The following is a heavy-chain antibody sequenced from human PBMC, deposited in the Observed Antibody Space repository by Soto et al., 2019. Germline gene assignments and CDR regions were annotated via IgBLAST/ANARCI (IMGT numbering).Heavy chain of an antibody. J-gene: IGHJ4*02. CDR3: ARVGVAARRRGFDY. V-gene: IGHV3-74*01. CDR2: INSDGSST. CDR1: GFTFSSYW. Sequence: GGSLRLSCAASGFTFSSYWMHWVRQAPGKGLVWVSRINSDGSSTSYADSVKGRFTISRDNAKNTLYLQMNSLRAEDTVVFYCARVGVAARRRGFDYWGQGTLVTVSS. D-gene: IGHD6-6*01.